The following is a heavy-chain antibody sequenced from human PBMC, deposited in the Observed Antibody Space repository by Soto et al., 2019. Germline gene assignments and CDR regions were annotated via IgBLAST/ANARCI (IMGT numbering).Heavy chain of an antibody. CDR3: ARGADGNYYGVPYYFDA. CDR2: ISHTGGT. D-gene: IGHD1-26*01. CDR1: GDCICSSSSS. Sequence: SETPSLTCAVCGDCICSSSSSWYCLKKPPGSGLEWIGYISHTGGTFYIPSLDSRVTISMDRSKNQFSLRLTSVTDADTALYFCARGADGNYYGVPYYFDAWGPGSLVTVSS. V-gene: IGHV4-30-2*01. J-gene: IGHJ4*02.